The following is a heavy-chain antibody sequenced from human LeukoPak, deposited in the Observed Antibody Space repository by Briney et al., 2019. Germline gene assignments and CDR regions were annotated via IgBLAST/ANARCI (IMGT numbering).Heavy chain of an antibody. D-gene: IGHD4-11*01. CDR1: GFTLKYAW. Sequence: GGSLRLSCAASGFTLKYAWMNWVRQGPGKGLEWVGRLKSKTDGETADYGAPVKGRFTISRDGSENTLFLQMNSLQTEDTAIYYCTTGSKRTLTTYWGQGTLVTVSS. V-gene: IGHV3-15*01. CDR3: TTGSKRTLTTY. J-gene: IGHJ4*02. CDR2: LKSKTDGETA.